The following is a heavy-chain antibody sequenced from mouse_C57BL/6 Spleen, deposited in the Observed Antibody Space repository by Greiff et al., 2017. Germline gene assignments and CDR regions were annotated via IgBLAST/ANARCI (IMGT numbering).Heavy chain of an antibody. CDR3: ARGYYYGSSCEWYFDV. Sequence: QVQLQQPGAELVRPGSSVKLSCKASGYTFTSYWMHWVKQRPIQGLEWIGNIDPSDSETHYIQKFKDKATLTVDKSSSTAYMQLSSLTSEDSAVYYCARGYYYGSSCEWYFDVGGTETTVTVSS. V-gene: IGHV1-52*01. CDR1: GYTFTSYW. D-gene: IGHD1-1*01. J-gene: IGHJ1*03. CDR2: IDPSDSET.